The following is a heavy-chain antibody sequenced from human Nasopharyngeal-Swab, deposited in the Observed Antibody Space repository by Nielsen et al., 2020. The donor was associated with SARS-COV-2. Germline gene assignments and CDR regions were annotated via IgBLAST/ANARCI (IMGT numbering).Heavy chain of an antibody. CDR2: ISSSSSYI. D-gene: IGHD2-21*02. J-gene: IGHJ4*02. CDR3: ARNCGGDCPGGFDY. V-gene: IGHV3-21*01. Sequence: GGSLRLSCTASGFTFSSYSLNWVRQAPGKGLEWVSSISSSSSYIYYADSAKGRFTISRDNAKNSLYLQMNSLRAEDTAVYYCARNCGGDCPGGFDYWGQGTLVTVSS. CDR1: GFTFSSYS.